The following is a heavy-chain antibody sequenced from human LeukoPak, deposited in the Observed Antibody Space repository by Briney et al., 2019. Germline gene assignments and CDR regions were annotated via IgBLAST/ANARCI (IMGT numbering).Heavy chain of an antibody. J-gene: IGHJ5*02. CDR3: ARDQGEVSSSGCSTLNWFDP. V-gene: IGHV1-69*04. CDR2: IIPILGIA. Sequence: SVKVSCKASGGTFSSYTISWVRQAPGQGLEWMGRIIPILGIANYAQKFQGRVTITAAKSTSTASLELRSLRSEDTAVYYCARDQGEVSSSGCSTLNWFDPWGQGTLVTVSS. D-gene: IGHD6-19*01. CDR1: GGTFSSYT.